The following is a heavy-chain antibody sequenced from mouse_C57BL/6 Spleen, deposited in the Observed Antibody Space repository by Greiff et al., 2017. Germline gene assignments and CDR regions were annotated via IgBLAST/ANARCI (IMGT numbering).Heavy chain of an antibody. D-gene: IGHD1-1*01. CDR3: AGGDYFWYFDV. CDR2: ISYDGSN. J-gene: IGHJ1*03. CDR1: GYSITSGYF. Sequence: EVKLQESGPGLVKPSQSLSLTCSVTGYSITSGYFWNWIRQYPGNILEWMGYISYDGSNNYNPSLKNRISITLDTSKNHFFLKLNSVTTEDTATYYCAGGDYFWYFDVWGTGTTVTVSS. V-gene: IGHV3-6*01.